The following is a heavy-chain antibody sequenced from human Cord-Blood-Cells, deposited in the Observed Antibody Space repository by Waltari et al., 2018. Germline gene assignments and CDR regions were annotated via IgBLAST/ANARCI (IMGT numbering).Heavy chain of an antibody. V-gene: IGHV4-39*07. CDR1: GGSISSSSYY. D-gene: IGHD6-19*01. CDR3: ARGYEGGWYSHYYYYYMDV. CDR2: IYYSGST. J-gene: IGHJ6*03. Sequence: QLQLQESGPGLVKPSETLSLTCTVPGGSISSSSYYWGGFRQPPGKGLEWIGSIYYSGSTYYNPSLKSRVTISVDTSKNQFSLKLSSVTAADTAVYYCARGYEGGWYSHYYYYYMDVWGKGTTVTVSS.